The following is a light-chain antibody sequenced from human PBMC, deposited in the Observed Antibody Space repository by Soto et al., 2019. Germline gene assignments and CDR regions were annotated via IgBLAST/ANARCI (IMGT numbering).Light chain of an antibody. V-gene: IGLV1-44*01. CDR1: SSNIGRNT. CDR3: AAWDDSLNGPV. Sequence: QSVLTQPPSASGTPGQRVTISCSGSSSNIGRNTVNWYQQLPGTAPKLLIYNNNQRPSGVPDRFSGSKSGPSGSLAISGLQSEDEADYYCAAWDDSLNGPVFGGGTKVTVL. CDR2: NNN. J-gene: IGLJ3*02.